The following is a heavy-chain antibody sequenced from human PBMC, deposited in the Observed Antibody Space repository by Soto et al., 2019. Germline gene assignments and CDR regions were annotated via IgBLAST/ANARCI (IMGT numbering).Heavy chain of an antibody. CDR2: ISYDGSNK. Sequence: QVQLVESGGGVVQPGRSLRLSCAASGFTFSSYAMHWVRQAPGKGLEWVAVISYDGSNKYYADSVKGRFTISRDNAKNLLYLQMNSLRAEDTAVYYCARDYRCSSTSCYGGLYYYYGMDVWGQGTTVTVSS. CDR1: GFTFSSYA. J-gene: IGHJ6*02. D-gene: IGHD2-2*01. V-gene: IGHV3-30-3*01. CDR3: ARDYRCSSTSCYGGLYYYYGMDV.